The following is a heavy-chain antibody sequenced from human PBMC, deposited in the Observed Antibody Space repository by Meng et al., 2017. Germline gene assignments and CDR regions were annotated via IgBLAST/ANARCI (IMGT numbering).Heavy chain of an antibody. CDR1: GYNFPDYY. CDR3: ARDEDISAAGKLFGDY. CDR2: INPKSGDT. V-gene: IGHV1-2*06. J-gene: IGHJ4*02. Sequence: VELGAEVKKPGASMKVSCKPSGYNFPDYYIHWVRRAPGQGLEWMGRINPKSGDTHYAQKFQARVTMTGDTSISTAYMELSGLRSDDTAMYYCARDEDISAAGKLFGDYWGQGTLVTAPQ. D-gene: IGHD6-25*01.